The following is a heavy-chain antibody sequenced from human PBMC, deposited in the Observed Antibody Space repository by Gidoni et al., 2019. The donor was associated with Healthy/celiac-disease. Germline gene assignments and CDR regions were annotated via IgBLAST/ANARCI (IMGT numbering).Heavy chain of an antibody. CDR2: ISSIGSTI. D-gene: IGHD5-12*01. CDR3: ARLPRGGYELYYFDY. CDR1: GFTLRDYF. J-gene: IGHJ4*02. Sequence: QVQLVESGGGWVKPGGSLRRACAASGFTLRDYFMSCVLPAPRKGLDLVSYISSIGSTIYDSYSVKGLFTISSYNAKNSLYLQINSLRSEDTAVYYCARLPRGGYELYYFDYWGQGTLVTVSS. V-gene: IGHV3-11*01.